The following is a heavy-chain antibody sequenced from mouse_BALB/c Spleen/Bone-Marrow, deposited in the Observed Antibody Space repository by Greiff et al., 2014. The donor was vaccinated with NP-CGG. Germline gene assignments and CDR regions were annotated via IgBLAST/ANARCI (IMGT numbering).Heavy chain of an antibody. CDR3: ARDVGYGNYFVY. V-gene: IGHV7-1*02. CDR1: GFTFSDFY. Sequence: VQLKESGGGLVQPGDSLRLSCATSGFTFSDFYMGWVRQPPGKRLEWIAASRNKAKYYTTEYSASVKGRFIVSRDTSQSVLYLQMNALRAEDTAIYYCARDVGYGNYFVYWGQGTLVTVSA. CDR2: SRNKAKYYTT. J-gene: IGHJ3*01. D-gene: IGHD2-10*02.